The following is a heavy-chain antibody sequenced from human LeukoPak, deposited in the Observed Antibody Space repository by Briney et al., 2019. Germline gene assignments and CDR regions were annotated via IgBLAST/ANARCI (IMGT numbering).Heavy chain of an antibody. CDR1: GFTFGDFA. J-gene: IGHJ3*02. D-gene: IGHD4-17*01. CDR2: VRGSGLNS. Sequence: PGGSLRLSCAASGFTFGDFAVTWVRQAPGKGLEWVSTVRGSGLNSYYADSVKGRFTISRDNSKNTLYLQMNSLRADDTALYYCAKDPHDDYVDVFDSWGPGTMVTVSS. V-gene: IGHV3-23*01. CDR3: AKDPHDDYVDVFDS.